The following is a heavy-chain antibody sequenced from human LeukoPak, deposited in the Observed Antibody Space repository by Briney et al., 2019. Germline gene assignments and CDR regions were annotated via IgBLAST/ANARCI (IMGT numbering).Heavy chain of an antibody. J-gene: IGHJ4*02. CDR3: ARFMMTTGNFDY. CDR2: IIPIFGTA. D-gene: IGHD4-17*01. Sequence: SVKVSCKASGGTFSSYAISWVRQAAGQGLEWMGGIIPIFGTANYAQKFQGRVTITADESTSTAYMELSSLRSEDTAVYYCARFMMTTGNFDYWGQGTLVTVSS. V-gene: IGHV1-69*13. CDR1: GGTFSSYA.